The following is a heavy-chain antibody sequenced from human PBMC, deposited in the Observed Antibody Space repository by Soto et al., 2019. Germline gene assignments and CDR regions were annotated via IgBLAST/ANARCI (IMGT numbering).Heavy chain of an antibody. CDR1: GFTFSNYA. CDR2: ISGSGGST. Sequence: EVQLLESGGGLVQPGGSLRLSCAAPGFTFSNYAMNWVRQGPGKGLEWVSVISGSGGSTYYADSVKGRFTISRDNSKNTLYLQMNRLRGEDTAVYYCARRSSGWYFDYWGQGTLVTVSS. V-gene: IGHV3-23*01. CDR3: ARRSSGWYFDY. D-gene: IGHD6-19*01. J-gene: IGHJ4*02.